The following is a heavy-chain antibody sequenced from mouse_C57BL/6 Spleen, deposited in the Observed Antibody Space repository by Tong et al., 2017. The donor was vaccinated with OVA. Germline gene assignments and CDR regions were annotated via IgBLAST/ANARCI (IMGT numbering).Heavy chain of an antibody. J-gene: IGHJ2*01. V-gene: IGHV1-22*01. CDR2: INPNNGGT. CDR3: PYYSNFHFDY. CDR1: GYTFTDYN. Sequence: EVQLQESGPELVKPGASVKMSCKASGYTFTDYNMHWVKQSHGKSLEWIGYINPNNGGTSYNQKFKDKATLTVDKSSSTAYMELRSLTSEDSAVYYCPYYSNFHFDYWGQGTTLTVSS. D-gene: IGHD2-5*01.